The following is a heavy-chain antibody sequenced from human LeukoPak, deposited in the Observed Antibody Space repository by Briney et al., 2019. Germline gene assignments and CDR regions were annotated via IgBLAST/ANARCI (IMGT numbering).Heavy chain of an antibody. CDR2: ISYDGSNK. Sequence: PGGSLRLSCAASGFTFSSYAMHWVRQAPGRGLEWVAIISYDGSNKYYADSVKGRFTISRDNSKNTLYLQMNSLRPEDTAIYYCAKTSPPYFDWAPADYWGQGTLVTVSS. CDR3: AKTSPPYFDWAPADY. D-gene: IGHD3-9*01. J-gene: IGHJ4*02. V-gene: IGHV3-30*04. CDR1: GFTFSSYA.